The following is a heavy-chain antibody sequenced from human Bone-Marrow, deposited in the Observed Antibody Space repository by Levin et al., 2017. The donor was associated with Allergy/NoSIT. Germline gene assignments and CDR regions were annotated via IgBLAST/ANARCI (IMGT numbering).Heavy chain of an antibody. J-gene: IGHJ4*02. V-gene: IGHV3-7*04. CDR2: IRQDGSEK. CDR3: ARSVIPSAQRTVDY. D-gene: IGHD2-2*01. Sequence: QTGESLKISCAASGFTFVSYWMSWVRQAPGKGLEWVANIRQDGSEKYYVDSVKGRFIISRDNAKNSLYLQMNSLRAEDTAVYYCARSVIPSAQRTVDYWGQGTLVTVSS. CDR1: GFTFVSYW.